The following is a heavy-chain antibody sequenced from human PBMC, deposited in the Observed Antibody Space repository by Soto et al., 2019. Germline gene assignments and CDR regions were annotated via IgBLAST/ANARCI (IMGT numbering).Heavy chain of an antibody. V-gene: IGHV3-7*03. CDR1: GFTFSSYG. J-gene: IGHJ4*02. CDR2: IKQDGSEK. Sequence: VQLVESGGGLVQPGGSLRLSCAASGFTFSSYGMTWVRQAPGKGLECVANIKQDGSEKYCVDSVKGRFTLSRENAKNSLYVQVCCLRAEDTAVYYCARWKWDSGDCLLDYWSQGTLVTVSS. CDR3: ARWKWDSGDCLLDY. D-gene: IGHD4-17*01.